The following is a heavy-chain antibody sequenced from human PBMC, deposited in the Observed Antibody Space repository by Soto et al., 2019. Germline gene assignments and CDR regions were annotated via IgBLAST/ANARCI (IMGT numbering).Heavy chain of an antibody. CDR2: ISYDGSNK. V-gene: IGHV3-30*18. CDR1: GFTFSSYG. J-gene: IGHJ6*02. Sequence: QVQLVESGGGVVQPGRSLRLSCAASGFTFSSYGMHWVRQAPGKGLEWVAVISYDGSNKYYADSVKGRFTISRDNSKNTLYLQRNSLRAEDTAVYYCAKARIVGATNYYYGMDVWGQGTTVTVSS. D-gene: IGHD1-26*01. CDR3: AKARIVGATNYYYGMDV.